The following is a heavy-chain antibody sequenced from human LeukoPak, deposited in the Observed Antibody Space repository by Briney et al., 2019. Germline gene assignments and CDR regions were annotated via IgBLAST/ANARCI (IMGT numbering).Heavy chain of an antibody. J-gene: IGHJ6*02. D-gene: IGHD3-16*01. CDR3: ARGVSFQGYYYYYGMDV. V-gene: IGHV4-4*02. CDR2: IYHSGST. Sequence: PSETLSLTCAVSGGSISSSNWWSWVRQPPGKGLEWIGEIYHSGSTNYNPSLKSRVTISVDKSKNQFSLKLSSVTAADTAVYYCARGVSFQGYYYYYGMDVWGQGTTVTVSS. CDR1: GGSISSSNW.